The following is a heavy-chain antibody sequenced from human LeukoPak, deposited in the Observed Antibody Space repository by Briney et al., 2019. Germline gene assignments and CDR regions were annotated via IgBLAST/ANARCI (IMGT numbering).Heavy chain of an antibody. CDR1: GFTFSSYA. CDR2: ISGSGGST. J-gene: IGHJ3*02. Sequence: GGSLRLSCGASGFTFSSYAMSWVRQAPGKGLEWVSAISGSGGSTYYADSVKGRFTISRDNSKNTLYLQMNSLRAEDTAVYYCAKAQYCSSTSCFASDAFDIWGQGTMVTVSS. V-gene: IGHV3-23*01. CDR3: AKAQYCSSTSCFASDAFDI. D-gene: IGHD2-2*01.